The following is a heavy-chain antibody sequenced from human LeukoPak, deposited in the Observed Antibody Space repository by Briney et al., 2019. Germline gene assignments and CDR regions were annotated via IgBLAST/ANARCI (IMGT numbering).Heavy chain of an antibody. CDR3: AKDLNYYYMDV. Sequence: GRSLRLSCAASGFTFSSYGMHWVRQAPGKGLEWVAVIWYDGSNKYYADSVKGRFTISRDNPKNTLYLQMNSLRAEDTAVYYCAKDLNYYYMDVWGKGTTVTVSS. CDR2: IWYDGSNK. CDR1: GFTFSSYG. V-gene: IGHV3-33*06. J-gene: IGHJ6*03.